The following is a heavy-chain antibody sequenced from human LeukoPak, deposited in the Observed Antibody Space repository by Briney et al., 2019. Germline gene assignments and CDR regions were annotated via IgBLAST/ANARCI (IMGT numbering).Heavy chain of an antibody. CDR3: ARAPLGPGFYYESTGYYYFDC. J-gene: IGHJ4*02. Sequence: VASVKVSCKASGGTSTTYAINWVRQAPGQGLEWMGGIIPMFGTPHYAQEFQGRVTIIADESMGTAYMDLSSLRSNDTAVYFCARAPLGPGFYYESTGYYYFDCWGQGSLVTVSS. CDR2: IIPMFGTP. V-gene: IGHV1-69*13. CDR1: GGTSTTYA. D-gene: IGHD3-22*01.